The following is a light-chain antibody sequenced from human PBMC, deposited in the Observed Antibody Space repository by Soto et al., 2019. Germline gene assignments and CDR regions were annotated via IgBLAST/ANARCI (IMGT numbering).Light chain of an antibody. CDR1: QSISFY. V-gene: IGKV1-39*01. Sequence: IQMTQSPSSLSASVGDRVTITCRASQSISFYLNWYQQKPGKAPKLLIYAASTLQSGVPSRFSGSGSGTDFTLTISSLQPEDFAIYYCQQSSNTPSTFGQGTKVDIK. J-gene: IGKJ1*01. CDR2: AAS. CDR3: QQSSNTPST.